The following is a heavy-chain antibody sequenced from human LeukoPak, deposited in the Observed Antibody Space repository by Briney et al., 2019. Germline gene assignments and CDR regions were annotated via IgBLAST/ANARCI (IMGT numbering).Heavy chain of an antibody. V-gene: IGHV4-39*02. Sequence: SETLSLTCTVSGGSISSSSYYWGWIRQPPGKGLEWIGSIYYSGSTYYNPSLKSRYNISVDTSKNKFSLKLSSVTAADTAVYYCARDDFWSGYYRDYYDSSGYGLGGFWGQGTLVTVSS. D-gene: IGHD3-22*01. CDR2: IYYSGST. J-gene: IGHJ4*02. CDR3: ARDDFWSGYYRDYYDSSGYGLGGF. CDR1: GGSISSSSYY.